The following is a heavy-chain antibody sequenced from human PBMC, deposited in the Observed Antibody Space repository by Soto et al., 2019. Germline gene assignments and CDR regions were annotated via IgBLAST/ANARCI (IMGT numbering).Heavy chain of an antibody. V-gene: IGHV2-26*01. CDR3: ARRHLAVAVSPWFDP. CDR2: IDSSGEK. Sequence: QVTLKESGPVLVKPTETLTLRCTVSGLSITDSEMGVSWIRQPPGQPLEWLAHIDSSGEKSYRTFLKSRLAISKDTSKSQIVLTMTNMDPADTATRYCARRHLAVAVSPWFDPWGQGIPVTVSS. J-gene: IGHJ5*02. CDR1: GLSITDSEMG. D-gene: IGHD6-19*01.